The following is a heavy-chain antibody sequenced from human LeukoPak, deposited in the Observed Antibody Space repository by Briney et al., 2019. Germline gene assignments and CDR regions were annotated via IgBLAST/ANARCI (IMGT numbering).Heavy chain of an antibody. CDR3: AREGRYYGSGSHRDGFDI. CDR1: GFTFSSYS. J-gene: IGHJ3*02. Sequence: PGGSLRLSCAASGFTFSSYSMKWVRQAPGKGLEWVSSISSSSSYIYYADSVKGRFTISRDNAKNSLYLQMNSLTAEDTAIYYCAREGRYYGSGSHRDGFDIWGQGTMVTVSS. CDR2: ISSSSSYI. D-gene: IGHD3-10*01. V-gene: IGHV3-21*01.